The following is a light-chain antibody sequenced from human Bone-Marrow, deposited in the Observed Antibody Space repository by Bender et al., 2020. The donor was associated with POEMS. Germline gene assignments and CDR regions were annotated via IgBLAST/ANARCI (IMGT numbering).Light chain of an antibody. V-gene: IGLV2-23*01. Sequence: QSALTQPASVSGSPGQSITISCTGTSSDVGYSYLVSWYQQHPGKAPKVIIYEGYERPSGISHRFSGYKSGNTASLTISGLQPEDEADYYCCAFTKSRTVVFGGGTKLTVL. CDR1: SSDVGYSYL. CDR3: CAFTKSRTVV. CDR2: EGY. J-gene: IGLJ3*02.